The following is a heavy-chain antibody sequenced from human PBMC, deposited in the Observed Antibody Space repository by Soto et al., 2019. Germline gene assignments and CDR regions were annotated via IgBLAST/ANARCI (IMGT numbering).Heavy chain of an antibody. J-gene: IGHJ5*02. Sequence: ASVKVSCKASGYTFTSYYMHWVRQAPGQGLEWMGIINPSGGSTSYAQKFQGRVTMTRDTSTSTVYMELSSLRSEDTAVYYCARGVDCSGGSCYEDFNWFDPWGHGTLVTVSS. D-gene: IGHD2-15*01. CDR3: ARGVDCSGGSCYEDFNWFDP. CDR1: GYTFTSYY. V-gene: IGHV1-46*01. CDR2: INPSGGST.